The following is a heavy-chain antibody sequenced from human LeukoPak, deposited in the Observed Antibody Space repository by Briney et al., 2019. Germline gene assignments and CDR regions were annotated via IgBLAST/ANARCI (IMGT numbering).Heavy chain of an antibody. D-gene: IGHD1-1*01. CDR3: AKDRAWNDVYGGAWFDP. CDR1: GFTVSSNY. J-gene: IGHJ5*02. V-gene: IGHV3-23*01. CDR2: ISGSGGST. Sequence: GGSLRLSCAASGFTVSSNYMSWVRQAPGKGLEWVSAISGSGGSTYYADSVKGRFTISRDNSKNTLYLQMNSLRAEDTAVYYCAKDRAWNDVYGGAWFDPWGQGTLVTVSS.